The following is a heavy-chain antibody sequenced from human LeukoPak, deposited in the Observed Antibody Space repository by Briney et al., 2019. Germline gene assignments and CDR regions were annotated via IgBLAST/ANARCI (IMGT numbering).Heavy chain of an antibody. CDR1: GFTFSSYS. V-gene: IGHV3-21*01. Sequence: GGSPRLSCAASGFTFSSYSMNWVRQAPGKGLEWVSSISSSSSYIYYADSVKGRFTISRDNAKNSLYLQMNSLRAEDTAVYYCARDSYYDSSGQVSAIDYWGQGTLVTVSS. CDR2: ISSSSSYI. D-gene: IGHD3-22*01. CDR3: ARDSYYDSSGQVSAIDY. J-gene: IGHJ4*02.